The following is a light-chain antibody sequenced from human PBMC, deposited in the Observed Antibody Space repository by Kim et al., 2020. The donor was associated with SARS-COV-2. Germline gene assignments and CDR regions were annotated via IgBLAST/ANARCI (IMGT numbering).Light chain of an antibody. Sequence: DIQMTQSPSSLSASVGDRVTITCRASQSISSYLNWYQQKPGKAPKLLIYAASSLQSGVTSRFSGSGSGTDFTLTISSLQPEDFATYYCQQSYSTPQLTFGQGTRLEIK. CDR1: QSISSY. J-gene: IGKJ5*01. CDR2: AAS. CDR3: QQSYSTPQLT. V-gene: IGKV1-39*01.